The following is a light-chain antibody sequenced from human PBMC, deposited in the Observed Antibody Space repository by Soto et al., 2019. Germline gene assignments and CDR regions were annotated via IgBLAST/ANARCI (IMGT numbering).Light chain of an antibody. CDR3: QWSGGSVS. CDR2: GAS. J-gene: IGKJ4*01. V-gene: IGKV3-20*01. Sequence: EIVLTQSPGTLSLSPGERATLSCRASQSISSTYLAWYQQKPGQAPRLLIYGASNRATGIPDRFSGSGSGTDFTLTISRLEPEDFAVYYCQWSGGSVSFGGGTKVDIK. CDR1: QSISSTY.